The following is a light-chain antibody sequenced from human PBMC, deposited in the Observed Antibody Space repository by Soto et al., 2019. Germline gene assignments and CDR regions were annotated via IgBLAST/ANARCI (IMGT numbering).Light chain of an antibody. CDR2: DAS. CDR1: QRVISSY. Sequence: IGLTLYMGHLSYPVGNRATFFCRGSQRVISSYFAWYQQKPGQAPRLLIYDASSWATGVPDRFSGSGSGTDFTLTISSLQPDDFATYYCQHYNSYSEAFGQGTKVDIK. J-gene: IGKJ1*01. CDR3: QHYNSYSEA. V-gene: IGKV3-20*01.